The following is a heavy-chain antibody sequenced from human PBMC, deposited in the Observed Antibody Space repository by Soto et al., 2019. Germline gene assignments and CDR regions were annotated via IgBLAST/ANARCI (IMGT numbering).Heavy chain of an antibody. Sequence: QVQLVQSGAEVKKPGASVTVSCRSSGDTFNDYYIHWVRQAPGQGLEWMGWINPNGGVTKYAQKFQRWVSMTRDTSIRTVYRHRSRLRSDDTAVYYCAIESGGATATVDYYYFYMDVWGTGTTVTVSS. V-gene: IGHV1-2*04. J-gene: IGHJ6*03. CDR2: INPNGGVT. CDR1: GDTFNDYY. D-gene: IGHD5-12*01. CDR3: AIESGGATATVDYYYFYMDV.